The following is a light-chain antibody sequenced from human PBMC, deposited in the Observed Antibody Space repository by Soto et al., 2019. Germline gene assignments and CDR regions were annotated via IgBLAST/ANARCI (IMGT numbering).Light chain of an antibody. V-gene: IGKV3-20*01. CDR1: QSVTSNY. CDR2: GAS. Sequence: EIVFTQSPGTLSLSPGERATLSCGASQSVTSNYLAWYQQKPGQAPRLLIFGASFRVKGIPDRFIGSGSGTDFTLTISRLEPEDFAVYYCQHYVTSLTTFGQGTKVDTK. CDR3: QHYVTSLTT. J-gene: IGKJ1*01.